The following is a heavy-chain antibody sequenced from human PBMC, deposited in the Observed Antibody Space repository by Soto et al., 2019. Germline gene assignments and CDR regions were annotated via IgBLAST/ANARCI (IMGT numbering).Heavy chain of an antibody. D-gene: IGHD3-10*01. CDR2: INHSGST. CDR1: GGSFSGYY. Sequence: QVQLQQWGAGLLKPSETLSLTCAVYGGSFSGYYWSWIRQPPGKGLEWIGEINHSGSTNYNPSLKSRVTISVDTSKNQFSLKLSSVTAADTAVYYCARGGRTTITMVRGANREFDYWGQGTLVTVSS. J-gene: IGHJ4*02. V-gene: IGHV4-34*01. CDR3: ARGGRTTITMVRGANREFDY.